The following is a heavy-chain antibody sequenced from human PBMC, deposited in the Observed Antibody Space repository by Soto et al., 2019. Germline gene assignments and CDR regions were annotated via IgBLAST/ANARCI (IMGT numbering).Heavy chain of an antibody. J-gene: IGHJ6*02. Sequence: HPGGSLRLSCAASGFTFSSYAMHWVRQAPGKGLEWVAVISYDGSNKYYADSVKGRFTISRDNSKNTLYLQMNSLRAGDTAVYYCARDIVVVVAARGGMDVWGQGTTVTVSS. CDR3: ARDIVVVVAARGGMDV. D-gene: IGHD2-15*01. V-gene: IGHV3-30-3*01. CDR1: GFTFSSYA. CDR2: ISYDGSNK.